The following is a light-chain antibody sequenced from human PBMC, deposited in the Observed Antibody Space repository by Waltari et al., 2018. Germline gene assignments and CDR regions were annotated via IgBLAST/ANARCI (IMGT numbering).Light chain of an antibody. CDR2: EVS. CDR1: QSLLHSDGKTY. V-gene: IGKV2D-29*02. Sequence: DIVMSQTPLSLSVTPGQPASISCKSSQSLLHSDGKTYLFWYLQKPGQSPQLLFYEVSIRCSVVPEMCSGSGAATDFTLTSSRVEDEDIGVYYRMQSRQVPLTFGGGTKVEIK. J-gene: IGKJ4*01. CDR3: MQSRQVPLT.